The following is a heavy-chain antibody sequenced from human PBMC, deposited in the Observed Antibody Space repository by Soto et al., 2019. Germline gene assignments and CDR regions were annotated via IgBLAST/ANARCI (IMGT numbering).Heavy chain of an antibody. CDR2: ISAYNGNT. CDR1: GYTFTSYG. CDR3: ARATITMIVVHYAFDI. V-gene: IGHV1-18*01. Sequence: ASVKVSCKASGYTFTSYGISWVRQAPGQGLEWMGWISAYNGNTNYAQKLQGRVTMTTDTSTSTAYMELRSLRSDDTAVYYCARATITMIVVHYAFDIWGQGTMVTVSS. J-gene: IGHJ3*02. D-gene: IGHD3-22*01.